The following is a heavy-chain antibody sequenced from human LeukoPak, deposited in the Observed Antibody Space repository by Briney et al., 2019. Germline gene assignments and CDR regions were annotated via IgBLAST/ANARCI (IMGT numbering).Heavy chain of an antibody. CDR1: YTFTXXX. V-gene: IGHV1-46*01. CDR3: ARDDAVPSGYDYRTLDY. J-gene: IGHJ4*02. D-gene: IGHD5-12*01. CDR2: INPSGGST. Sequence: YTFTXXXMHWXRQAPGQGLEWMGIINPSGGSTSYAQKFQGRVTMTRDTSTSTVYMELSSLRSEDTAVYYCARDDAVPSGYDYRTLDYWGQGTLVTVSS.